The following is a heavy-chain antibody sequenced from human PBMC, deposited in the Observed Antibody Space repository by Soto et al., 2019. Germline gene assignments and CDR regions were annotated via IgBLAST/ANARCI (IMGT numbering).Heavy chain of an antibody. Sequence: GGSLRLSCAASGFTFDDYAMHWVRQAPGKGLEWVSGISWNSGSIGYADSVKGRFTISRDNAKNSLYLQMNSLRAEDTALYYCAKDINPTVAPWHYFDYWGQGTLVTVSS. CDR2: ISWNSGSI. V-gene: IGHV3-9*01. CDR3: AKDINPTVAPWHYFDY. J-gene: IGHJ4*02. D-gene: IGHD4-17*01. CDR1: GFTFDDYA.